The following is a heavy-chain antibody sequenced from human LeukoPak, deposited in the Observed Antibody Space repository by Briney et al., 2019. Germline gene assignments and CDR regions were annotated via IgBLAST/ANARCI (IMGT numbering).Heavy chain of an antibody. J-gene: IGHJ4*02. D-gene: IGHD2-15*01. CDR2: IYYSGST. CDR3: ARAPIRYCSGGTCYSHFDY. CDR1: GGSVSSGSYY. V-gene: IGHV4-61*01. Sequence: SETLSLTCSVSGGSVSSGSYYWNWIRQPPGKGLEWIGYIYYSGSTNYNPSLQSRVTISVDTSRSQFSLKPSSVTAADTAMYYCARAPIRYCSGGTCYSHFDYWGQGTLVTVSS.